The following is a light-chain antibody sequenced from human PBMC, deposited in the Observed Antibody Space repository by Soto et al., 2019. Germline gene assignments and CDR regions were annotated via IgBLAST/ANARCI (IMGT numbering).Light chain of an antibody. Sequence: DLQMTQSPSSLSASVGDRVTITCRASQSISTYLNWYQQKPGKAPNLLIYGVSSLQSGVPSRFSGSESGTDFTLTISSLQPEDFATYYCQQSYIAPFTFGPGTKVDIK. CDR1: QSISTY. CDR2: GVS. J-gene: IGKJ3*01. V-gene: IGKV1-39*01. CDR3: QQSYIAPFT.